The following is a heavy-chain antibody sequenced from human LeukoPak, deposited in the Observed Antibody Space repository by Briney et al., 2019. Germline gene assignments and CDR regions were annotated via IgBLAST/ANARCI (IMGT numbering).Heavy chain of an antibody. CDR1: GGSFSGYY. V-gene: IGHV4-34*01. CDR3: ARRRGGVGANHDAFDI. Sequence: PSETLSLTCAVYGGSFSGYYWSWIRQPPGKGLEWIGEINHSGSTNYNPSLKSRVTISVDTSKNQFSLKLSSVTAADTAVYYCARRRGGVGANHDAFDIWGQGTMVTVSS. D-gene: IGHD1-26*01. CDR2: INHSGST. J-gene: IGHJ3*02.